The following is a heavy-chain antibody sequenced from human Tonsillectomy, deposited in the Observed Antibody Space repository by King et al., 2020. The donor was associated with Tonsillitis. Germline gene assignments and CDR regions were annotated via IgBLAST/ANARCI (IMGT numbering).Heavy chain of an antibody. J-gene: IGHJ6*02. CDR2: ISGSGNST. D-gene: IGHD6-25*01. CDR3: AGDRRAAGGIDV. CDR1: GFNFRPYG. V-gene: IGHV3-48*01. Sequence: EVQLVESGGALVQPGGSLRLSCAGSGFNFRPYGKNWVRQAPGRGLEWLAHISGSGNSTFYAAFLGGRFTISRDNVNNSLFLQMHSLRAGDTAVYFCAGDRRAAGGIDVWGPGTTVTVSS.